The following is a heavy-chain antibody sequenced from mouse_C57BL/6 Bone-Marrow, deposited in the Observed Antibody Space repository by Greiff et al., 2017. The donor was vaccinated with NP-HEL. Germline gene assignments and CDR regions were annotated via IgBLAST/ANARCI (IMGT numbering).Heavy chain of an antibody. CDR2: LSAGGRYT. CDR1: GFTFSSYA. Sequence: DVQLVESGGGLVKPGGSLKLSCAASGFTFSSYAMSWVRQTPEKRLEWVAPLSAGGRYTSSPDTVTGRFTISRDNAKNNLYLQMSHLKSEDTAMYYCAREIPPRSWGQGTTLTVSS. J-gene: IGHJ2*01. CDR3: AREIPPRS. V-gene: IGHV5-4*01.